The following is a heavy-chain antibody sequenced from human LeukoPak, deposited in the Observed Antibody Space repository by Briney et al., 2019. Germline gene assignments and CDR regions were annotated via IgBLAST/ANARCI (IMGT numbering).Heavy chain of an antibody. Sequence: PGGSLRLSCAASGFTFSSYAMSWVRQAPGKGLEWVSSISSSSSYIYYADSVKGRFTISRDNSKNTLYLQMNSLRAEDTAVYYCAKDRGQWLVRDYFDYWGQGTLVTVSS. V-gene: IGHV3-23*01. CDR1: GFTFSSYA. J-gene: IGHJ4*02. CDR2: ISSSSSYI. CDR3: AKDRGQWLVRDYFDY. D-gene: IGHD6-19*01.